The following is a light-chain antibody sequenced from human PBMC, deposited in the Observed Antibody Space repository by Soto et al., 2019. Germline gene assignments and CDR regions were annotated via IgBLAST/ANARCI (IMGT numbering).Light chain of an antibody. J-gene: IGKJ4*01. CDR2: DAS. V-gene: IGKV3-11*01. CDR3: QQRSNWPLT. CDR1: QSVSSY. Sequence: EIVLTQSPATLSSSPGERATLSCRVSQSVSSYLAWYQQKPGQAPRLLIYDASNRATGIPARFSGSGSGTDFTLTISSLEPEDFAVYYCQQRSNWPLTFGGGTKVEIK.